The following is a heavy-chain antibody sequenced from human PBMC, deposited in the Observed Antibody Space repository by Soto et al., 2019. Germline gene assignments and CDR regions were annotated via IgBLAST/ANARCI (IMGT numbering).Heavy chain of an antibody. J-gene: IGHJ3*02. CDR3: ARAGSSSWYGSAFDI. CDR2: INPSGGST. CDR1: GYTFTSYY. D-gene: IGHD6-13*01. V-gene: IGHV1-46*01. Sequence: ASVKVSCKASGYTFTSYYMHWVRLAPGQGLEWMGIINPSGGSTSYAQKFQGRVTMTRDTSTSTVYMELSSLRSEDTAVYYCARAGSSSWYGSAFDIWGQGTMVTVSS.